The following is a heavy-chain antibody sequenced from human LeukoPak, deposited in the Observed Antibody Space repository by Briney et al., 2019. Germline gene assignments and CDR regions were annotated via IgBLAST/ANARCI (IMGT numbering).Heavy chain of an antibody. CDR1: GYTFTSYD. CDR2: MNPNSGNT. V-gene: IGHV1-8*01. Sequence: ASVTVSCKASGYTFTSYDINWVRQATGQGLEWMGWMNPNSGNTGYAQKFQGRVTMTCNTSISTAYMELSSLKSEDTAVYYCARAPSIFGVPSSYFFYGLDVWGQGTTVTVSS. J-gene: IGHJ6*02. CDR3: ARAPSIFGVPSSYFFYGLDV. D-gene: IGHD3-3*01.